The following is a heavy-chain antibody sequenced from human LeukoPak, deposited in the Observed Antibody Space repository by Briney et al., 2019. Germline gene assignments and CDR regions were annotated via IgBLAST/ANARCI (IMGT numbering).Heavy chain of an antibody. CDR3: ARGPLLGFFSWFDP. D-gene: IGHD2-15*01. V-gene: IGHV4-39*01. CDR1: GGSISSSSYY. CDR2: IYYSGST. J-gene: IGHJ5*02. Sequence: SETLSLTCTVSGGSISSSSYYWGWIRQPPGKGLEWIGSIYYSGSTYYNPSLKSRVTISVDTSKNQFSLKLRSVTAADPAVYFCARGPLLGFFSWFDPWGQGTLVTVSS.